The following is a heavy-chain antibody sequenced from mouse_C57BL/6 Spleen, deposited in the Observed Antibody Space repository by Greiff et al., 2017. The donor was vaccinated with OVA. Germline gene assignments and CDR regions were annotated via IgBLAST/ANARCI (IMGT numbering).Heavy chain of an antibody. V-gene: IGHV1-76*01. D-gene: IGHD3-2*02. CDR2: IYPGSGNT. CDR1: GYTFPDYY. CDR3: AREAAQAWFAY. J-gene: IGHJ3*01. Sequence: QVQLQQPGAELVRPGASVKLSCKASGYTFPDYYINWVKQRPGQGLEWIARIYPGSGNTYYNEKFKGTATLTAEKSSSTAYMQLSSLASEYSTVCCCAREAAQAWFAYWGQGNRVTVAA.